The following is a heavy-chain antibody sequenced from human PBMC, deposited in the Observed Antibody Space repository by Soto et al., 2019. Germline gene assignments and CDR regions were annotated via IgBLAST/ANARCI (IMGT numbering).Heavy chain of an antibody. D-gene: IGHD3-22*01. J-gene: IGHJ3*02. CDR2: IYPGDSDT. Sequence: GESLNISCKGSGYSLTRYWIGWVRQMPGKGLEWMGIIYPGDSDTRYSPSLQGQVTISAEDTAVYYCEKGSPNYHDSSGYYKGDDAFDIWGQGTMVTVSS. CDR3: DDAFDI. CDR1: GYSLTRYW. V-gene: IGHV5-51*01.